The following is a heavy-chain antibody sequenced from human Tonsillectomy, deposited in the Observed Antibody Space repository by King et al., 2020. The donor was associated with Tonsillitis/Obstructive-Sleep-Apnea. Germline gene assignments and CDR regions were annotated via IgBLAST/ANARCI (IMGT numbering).Heavy chain of an antibody. CDR3: ARYIAAAGTFDY. CDR2: IYYSGST. D-gene: IGHD6-13*01. J-gene: IGHJ4*02. Sequence: LQLQESGPGLVKPSETLSLTCTVSGGSISSSSYYWGWISQPPAKGLVWIGSIYYSGSTYYNPPLNSRVTISLDTSKNQFSLKLSSVTAADTAVYYCARYIAAAGTFDYWGQGTLVTVS. CDR1: GGSISSSSYY. V-gene: IGHV4-39*01.